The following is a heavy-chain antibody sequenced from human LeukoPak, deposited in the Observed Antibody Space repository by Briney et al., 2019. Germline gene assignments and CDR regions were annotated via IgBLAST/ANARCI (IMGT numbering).Heavy chain of an antibody. CDR1: GYTFTSYG. CDR3: ARSYCSSTSCYTDYYYYMDV. Sequence: ASVKVSCKASGYTFTSYGNRWVREAPGQGLEWMVWISAYNGNTNYAQKLQGRVTMTTDTSTSTAYMELRSLRSDDTAVYHCARSYCSSTSCYTDYYYYMDVWGKGTTVTVSS. V-gene: IGHV1-18*01. CDR2: ISAYNGNT. D-gene: IGHD2-2*02. J-gene: IGHJ6*03.